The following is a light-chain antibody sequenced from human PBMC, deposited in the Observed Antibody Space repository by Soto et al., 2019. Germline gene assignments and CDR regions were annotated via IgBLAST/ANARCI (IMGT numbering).Light chain of an antibody. V-gene: IGKV3-20*01. CDR2: AAS. Sequence: EIVLTQSPGTLSLSPGETATLSCRAIQRVNHLAWYQQKPVQAPRLLVYAASSRATGIPDRFSGSGSGTDCSLTISRLEPEDFAVYYCQQYGGSPLYTVGHGTRLEIK. CDR1: QRVNH. J-gene: IGKJ2*01. CDR3: QQYGGSPLYT.